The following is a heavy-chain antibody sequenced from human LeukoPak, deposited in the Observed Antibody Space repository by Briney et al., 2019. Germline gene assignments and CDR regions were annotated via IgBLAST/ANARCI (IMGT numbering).Heavy chain of an antibody. CDR2: ISGSGGST. CDR3: AKDKDRYRLFDY. CDR1: GFTFSSYA. Sequence: PGGSLRLSCAASGFTFSSYAMSWVRQAPGKGLEWVSAISGSGGSTYDADSVKGRFTISRDNSKNTLYLQMNSLRAEDTAVYYCAKDKDRYRLFDYWGQGTLVTVPS. J-gene: IGHJ4*02. D-gene: IGHD1-1*01. V-gene: IGHV3-23*01.